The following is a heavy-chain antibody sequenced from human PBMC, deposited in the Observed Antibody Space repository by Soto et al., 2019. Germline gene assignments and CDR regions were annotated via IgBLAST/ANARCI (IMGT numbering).Heavy chain of an antibody. J-gene: IGHJ4*02. CDR3: ATDPYYYASGF. CDR1: GFRFSDQY. V-gene: IGHV3-11*01. Sequence: RRLSCAASGFRFSDQYMTWIRQAPGKGLEWVSKISGGATTTYYADSVKGRFTVSRDNAKNSLYLQMNSLRAEDTAVYYCATDPYYYASGFWGQGTLVTVSS. D-gene: IGHD3-10*01. CDR2: ISGGATTT.